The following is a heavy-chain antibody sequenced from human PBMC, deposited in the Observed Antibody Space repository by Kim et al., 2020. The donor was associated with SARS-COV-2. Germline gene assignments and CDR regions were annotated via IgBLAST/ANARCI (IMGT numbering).Heavy chain of an antibody. Sequence: GGSLRLSCAASGFTFSSYAMHWVRQAPGKGLEWVAVISYDGSNKYYADSVKGRFTISRDNSKNTLYLQMNSLRAEDTAVYYCARDRFALPPNWFDPWGQGTLVTV. J-gene: IGHJ5*02. CDR2: ISYDGSNK. CDR3: ARDRFALPPNWFDP. V-gene: IGHV3-30-3*01. CDR1: GFTFSSYA.